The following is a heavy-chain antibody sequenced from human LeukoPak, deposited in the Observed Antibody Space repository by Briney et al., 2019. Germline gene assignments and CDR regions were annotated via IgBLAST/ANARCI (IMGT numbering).Heavy chain of an antibody. D-gene: IGHD2-15*01. V-gene: IGHV3-23*01. Sequence: PGGSLRLSCAASGFTFRNSVRYLCPQAPGKGLEWVSTISVGAEYIFYADSVKGRFTISRDDSNNALYLQMHSLRAEDTALYYWASGPPFLKYIEYSGQGNLVTVSS. CDR1: GFTFRNSV. CDR2: ISVGAEYI. CDR3: ASGPPFLKYIEY. J-gene: IGHJ4*02.